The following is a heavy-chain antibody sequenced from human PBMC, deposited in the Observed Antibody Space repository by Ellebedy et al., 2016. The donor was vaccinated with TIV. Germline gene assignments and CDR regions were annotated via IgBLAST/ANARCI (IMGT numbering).Heavy chain of an antibody. CDR1: GFTFSRYG. V-gene: IGHV3-30*18. CDR2: ISYNGSLH. Sequence: PGGFLRLSCAASGFTFSRYGMHWVRQTPDKGLEWVAVISYNGSLHYYADSVKGRFTISRDNSKNTLYLQMNTLRAEDTAVYYCAKDQIAMVIVDAFDMWGQGTMVIVSS. D-gene: IGHD3-22*01. J-gene: IGHJ3*02. CDR3: AKDQIAMVIVDAFDM.